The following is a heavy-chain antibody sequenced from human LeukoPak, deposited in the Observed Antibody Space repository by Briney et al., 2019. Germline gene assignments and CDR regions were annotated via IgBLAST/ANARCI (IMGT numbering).Heavy chain of an antibody. CDR2: DPEDGET. D-gene: IGHD3-22*01. V-gene: IGHV1-24*01. J-gene: IGHJ4*02. CDR3: ATDLGPYDSSGYRFDY. Sequence: DPEDGETIYAQKFQGRVTMTEDTSTDTAYMELSSLRSEDTAVYYCATDLGPYDSSGYRFDYWGQGTLVTVSS.